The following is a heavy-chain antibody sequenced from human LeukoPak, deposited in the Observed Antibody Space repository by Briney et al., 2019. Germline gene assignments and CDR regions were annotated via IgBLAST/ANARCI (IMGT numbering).Heavy chain of an antibody. Sequence: ASETLSLTCTVSGYSISSSYYWDWIRQPPGKGLEWIGSIYYSGSTYYNPSLKSRVTISVDTSKNQFSLKLNSVTAADTAVYYCARDNQHYYDSSGYLDYWGQGTLVSVSS. D-gene: IGHD3-22*01. CDR2: IYYSGST. V-gene: IGHV4-38-2*02. J-gene: IGHJ4*02. CDR3: ARDNQHYYDSSGYLDY. CDR1: GYSISSSYY.